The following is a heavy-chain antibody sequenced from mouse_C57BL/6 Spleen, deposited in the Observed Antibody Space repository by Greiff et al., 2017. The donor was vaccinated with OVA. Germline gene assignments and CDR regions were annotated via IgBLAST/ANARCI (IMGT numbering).Heavy chain of an antibody. CDR3: ARGGTGYPFAY. CDR2: IDPSDSYT. CDR1: GYTFTSYW. Sequence: VQLQQPGAELVKPGASVKLSCKASGYTFTSYWMQWVKQRPGQGLEWIGEIDPSDSYTNYNQKFKGKATLTVDTSSSTAYMQLSSLTSEDSAVFYCARGGTGYPFAYWGQGTLVTVSA. J-gene: IGHJ3*01. V-gene: IGHV1-50*01. D-gene: IGHD2-2*01.